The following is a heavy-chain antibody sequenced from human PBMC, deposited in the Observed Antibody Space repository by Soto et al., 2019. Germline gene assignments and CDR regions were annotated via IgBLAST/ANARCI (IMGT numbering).Heavy chain of an antibody. Sequence: EVQLVESGGGLVKPGGSLRLSCAASGFTFTNAWMNWVRQAPGKGLEWVGRIKNKTDAGPIDYAAPVKGRFTVSRDDSGCTLYLQMNSLKIEDTALYYCTTEYSGTMDVWGQGTEVIVSS. D-gene: IGHD5-12*01. V-gene: IGHV3-15*07. CDR2: IKNKTDAGPI. CDR1: GFTFTNAW. CDR3: TTEYSGTMDV. J-gene: IGHJ6*02.